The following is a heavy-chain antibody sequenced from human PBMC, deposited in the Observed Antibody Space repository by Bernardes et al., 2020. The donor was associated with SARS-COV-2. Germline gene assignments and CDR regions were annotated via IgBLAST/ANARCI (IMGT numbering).Heavy chain of an antibody. CDR1: GFTFSSHY. Sequence: VGSLRLSCAASGFTFSSHYMHWVRQAPGKGLVWVSRINYNGSTTTYADSAKGRFTISRDNAKNTLYLQMNSLRAEDTAVYYCVCSGSYFHHWGQGTLVTVAS. J-gene: IGHJ4*02. V-gene: IGHV3-74*01. CDR2: INYNGSTT. CDR3: VCSGSYFHH. D-gene: IGHD1-26*01.